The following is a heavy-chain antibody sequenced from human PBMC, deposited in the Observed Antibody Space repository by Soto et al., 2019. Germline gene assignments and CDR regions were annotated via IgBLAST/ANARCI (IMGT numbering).Heavy chain of an antibody. CDR2: VSGSGGST. CDR3: AKVDPAGASRQYFDG. J-gene: IGHJ4*02. V-gene: IGHV3-23*01. CDR1: GFSFSSYA. Sequence: EVLLLESGGGLVQPGGSLRLSCAASGFSFSSYAMNWVRQAPGKGLEWVSGVSGSGGSTYYADSVKGRFTISRDNSINTVYLQINRLRAEDTAVYYCAKVDPAGASRQYFDGWGQGTLVTVSS.